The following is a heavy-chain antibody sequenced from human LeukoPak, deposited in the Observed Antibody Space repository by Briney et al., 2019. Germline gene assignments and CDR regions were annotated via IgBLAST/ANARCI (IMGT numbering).Heavy chain of an antibody. J-gene: IGHJ4*02. CDR1: GGSITISSYY. CDR2: IYYSGST. V-gene: IGHV4-39*01. D-gene: IGHD6-19*01. CDR3: ARLGSSDWMFDY. Sequence: PSETLSLTCTVSGGSITISSYYWGWIRQSPGKGLEWIGNIYYSGSTYYNPSLKRRVTISVDTSKNQFSLKVSSVTAADTAVYYCARLGSSDWMFDYWGQGTLVTVSS.